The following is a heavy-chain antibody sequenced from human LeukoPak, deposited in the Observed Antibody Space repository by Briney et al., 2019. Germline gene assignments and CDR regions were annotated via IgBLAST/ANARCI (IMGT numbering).Heavy chain of an antibody. CDR2: ISSSGGTI. D-gene: IGHD6-19*01. CDR3: ARESRIAVAGTEVPHDAFDI. CDR1: GFTFSDYY. Sequence: PGGSLRLSCAASGFTFSDYYMSWIRQAPGKGLEWVSYISSSGGTIYYADSVKGRFTISRDNAKNSLYLQMNSLRAEDTAVYYCARESRIAVAGTEVPHDAFDIWGQGTMVTVSS. J-gene: IGHJ3*02. V-gene: IGHV3-11*01.